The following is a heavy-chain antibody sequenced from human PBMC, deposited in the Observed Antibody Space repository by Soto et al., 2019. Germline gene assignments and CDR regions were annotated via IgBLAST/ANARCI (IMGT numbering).Heavy chain of an antibody. Sequence: QVQLQESGPALVKPSETLSLTCSVSGGSISTYYWSWIRQSPGKPVEWIGYIYYSGGTHYNPSLKSRVTMSVDTSKNQFSLNLSSLTAADTAVYYCARAFRIDYFDPWGRGTLVTVSS. CDR1: GGSISTYY. V-gene: IGHV4-59*01. CDR3: ARAFRIDYFDP. J-gene: IGHJ5*02. D-gene: IGHD4-17*01. CDR2: IYYSGGT.